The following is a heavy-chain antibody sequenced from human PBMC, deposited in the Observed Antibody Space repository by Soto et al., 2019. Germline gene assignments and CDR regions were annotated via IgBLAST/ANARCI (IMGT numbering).Heavy chain of an antibody. Sequence: ASVKVSCKASGFTFTSSAVQWVRQARGQRLEWIGWIVVGSGNTNYAQKFQERVTITRDMSTSTAYMELSSLRSEDTAVYYCAADKGYSSGWYQYYGMDVWGQGTTVTVSS. CDR3: AADKGYSSGWYQYYGMDV. D-gene: IGHD6-19*01. J-gene: IGHJ6*02. CDR2: IVVGSGNT. CDR1: GFTFTSSA. V-gene: IGHV1-58*01.